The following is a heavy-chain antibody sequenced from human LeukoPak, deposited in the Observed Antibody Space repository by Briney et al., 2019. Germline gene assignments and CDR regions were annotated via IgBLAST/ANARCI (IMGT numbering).Heavy chain of an antibody. Sequence: GGSLRLSCAASGFTFSSYAMTWVRQAPGKGLEWVSSIGGNTYYTDSVKGRFTISRDNSNNTLYLQMDSLRAGDTALYYCAKEGGAGYGYGMDVWGQGTTVTVSS. CDR1: GFTFSSYA. V-gene: IGHV3-23*01. CDR2: IGGNT. D-gene: IGHD5-18*01. CDR3: AKEGGAGYGYGMDV. J-gene: IGHJ6*02.